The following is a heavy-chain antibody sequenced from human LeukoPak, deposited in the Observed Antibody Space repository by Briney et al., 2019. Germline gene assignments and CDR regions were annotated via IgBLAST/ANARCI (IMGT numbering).Heavy chain of an antibody. CDR3: ARGRGYYDSSGYYYFEY. V-gene: IGHV3-48*01. Sequence: PGGSLRLSCAASGFTFSSYSMNWVRQAPGKGLEWVSYISSSSSTIYYADSVKGRFTISRDNAKNSLYLQMNSLRAEDTAVYYCARGRGYYDSSGYYYFEYWGQGTLVTVSS. CDR2: ISSSSSTI. J-gene: IGHJ4*02. D-gene: IGHD3-22*01. CDR1: GFTFSSYS.